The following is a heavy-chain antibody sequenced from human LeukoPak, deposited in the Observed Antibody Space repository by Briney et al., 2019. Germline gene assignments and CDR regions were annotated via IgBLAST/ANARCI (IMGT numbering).Heavy chain of an antibody. CDR1: GFTFSSYA. CDR2: ISGSGGST. Sequence: GGSLRLSCAASGFTFSSYAMSWVRQAPGKGLEWVSAISGSGGSTYYADSVKGRFTISRDNAKNSLYLQMNSLRAEDTAVYYCARDSEILLWFGELFGAFDYWGQGTLVTVSS. D-gene: IGHD3-10*01. V-gene: IGHV3-23*01. CDR3: ARDSEILLWFGELFGAFDY. J-gene: IGHJ4*02.